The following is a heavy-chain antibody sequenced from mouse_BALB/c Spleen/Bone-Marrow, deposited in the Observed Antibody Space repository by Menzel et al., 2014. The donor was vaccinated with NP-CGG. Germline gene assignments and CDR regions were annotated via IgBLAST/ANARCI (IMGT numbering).Heavy chain of an antibody. CDR1: GYTFSTYW. CDR2: ILPGSGTT. Sequence: QVQLQQSGAELMKPGASVKISCKATGYTFSTYWIEWVKQRPGHGLEWIGEILPGSGTTNYNEKFKGKATFTADTSSNTAYMQLSSLTSEDSAVYYCASLITTGGFAYWGQGTLVTVSA. V-gene: IGHV1-9*01. D-gene: IGHD2-4*01. CDR3: ASLITTGGFAY. J-gene: IGHJ3*01.